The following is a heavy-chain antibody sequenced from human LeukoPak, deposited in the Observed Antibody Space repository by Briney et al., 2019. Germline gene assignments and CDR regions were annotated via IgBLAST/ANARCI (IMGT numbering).Heavy chain of an antibody. D-gene: IGHD1-26*01. CDR3: ATAFIVGANWAYYYGMDV. J-gene: IGHJ6*02. Sequence: ASVSVSCTASGYTFTSYGISWVRQTPGQGLEWMGGFDPEDGETIYAQKFQGRVTMTEDTSTDTAYMELSRLRSEDTAVYYCATAFIVGANWAYYYGMDVWGQGTTVTVSS. V-gene: IGHV1-24*01. CDR1: GYTFTSYG. CDR2: FDPEDGET.